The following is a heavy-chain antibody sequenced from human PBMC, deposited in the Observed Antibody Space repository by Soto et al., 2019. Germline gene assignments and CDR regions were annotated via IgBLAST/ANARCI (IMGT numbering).Heavy chain of an antibody. D-gene: IGHD4-17*01. CDR2: ISTGGETV. J-gene: IGHJ6*02. CDR1: GFAFGFYE. Sequence: VQLLESGGGLVQPGGSLRLSCAASGFAFGFYELSWVRQAPGKGLEWLSYISTGGETVYYADSVKGRFTISRDNARNSLYLQMNSLRVEDTAVYYCARDDYGDPYFYYGLDVWGQGTTVTVSS. V-gene: IGHV3-48*03. CDR3: ARDDYGDPYFYYGLDV.